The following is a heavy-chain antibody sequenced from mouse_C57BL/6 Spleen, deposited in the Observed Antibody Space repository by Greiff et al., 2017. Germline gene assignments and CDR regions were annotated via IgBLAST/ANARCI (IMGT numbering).Heavy chain of an antibody. D-gene: IGHD2-2*01. Sequence: QVQLQQPGAELVKPGASVKLSCKASGYTFTSYWMHWVKQRPGQGLEWIGMIHPNSGSTNYNEKFKSKATLTVDKSSSTAYMQLSSLRSETSAVYYGARGADGDDVDAMDYWGQGTSVTVSS. CDR2: IHPNSGST. CDR1: GYTFTSYW. J-gene: IGHJ4*01. CDR3: ARGADGDDVDAMDY. V-gene: IGHV1-64*01.